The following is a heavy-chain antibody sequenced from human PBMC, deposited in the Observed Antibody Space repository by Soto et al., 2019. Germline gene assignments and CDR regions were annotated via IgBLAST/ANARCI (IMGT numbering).Heavy chain of an antibody. V-gene: IGHV1-2*04. CDR2: INPNSGDT. CDR3: AIVRDYDILTGHYYYDGMYV. D-gene: IGHD3-9*01. CDR1: GYTFTGYY. Sequence: ASVKVSCKASGYTFTGYYMHWVRQAPGQGLEWMGWINPNSGDTKYAQKFQGWVTMTRDTSISTAYMELSRLRSDDTAVYYCAIVRDYDILTGHYYYDGMYVWGQGTTVTVSS. J-gene: IGHJ6*02.